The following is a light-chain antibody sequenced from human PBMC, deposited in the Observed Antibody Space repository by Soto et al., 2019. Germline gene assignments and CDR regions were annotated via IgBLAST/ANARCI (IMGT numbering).Light chain of an antibody. V-gene: IGLV6-57*02. J-gene: IGLJ6*01. CDR1: SGRIASNY. Sequence: NFMLTQPHSVSESPGKTVIISFTGSSGRIASNYVQWFQQRPGSAPTTVIYEDNHRPSGVPDRFSGSIDSSSNSASLTISGLKTEDEADYYCQSYHSTNRRVFGSGTQLTVL. CDR2: EDN. CDR3: QSYHSTNRRV.